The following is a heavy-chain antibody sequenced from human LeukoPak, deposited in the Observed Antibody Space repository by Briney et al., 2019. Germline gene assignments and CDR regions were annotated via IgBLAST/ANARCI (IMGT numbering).Heavy chain of an antibody. V-gene: IGHV4-34*11. J-gene: IGHJ5*02. D-gene: IGHD5-24*01. CDR2: IYYSGST. CDR1: GGSFSGYY. CDR3: ARDNSVRDEAWWFNP. Sequence: PSETLSLTCAVYGGSFSGYYWSWIRQPAGKGLEWIGSIYYSGSTYYNPSLKSRVTISVDTSKNQFSLKLSSVTAADTAVYYCARDNSVRDEAWWFNPWGQGTLVTVSS.